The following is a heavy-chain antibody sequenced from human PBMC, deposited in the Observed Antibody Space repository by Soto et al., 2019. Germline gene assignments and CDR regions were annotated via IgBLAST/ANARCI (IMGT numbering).Heavy chain of an antibody. V-gene: IGHV3-53*01. Sequence: GGSLRLSCAASGFTVSSNYMSWVRQAPGKGLEWVSVIYSGGSTYYADSVKGRFTISRDNSKNTLYLQMNSLRAEDTAVYYCALHYGGGWLQHLDYWGQGTLVTVSS. J-gene: IGHJ4*02. D-gene: IGHD5-12*01. CDR1: GFTVSSNY. CDR2: IYSGGST. CDR3: ALHYGGGWLQHLDY.